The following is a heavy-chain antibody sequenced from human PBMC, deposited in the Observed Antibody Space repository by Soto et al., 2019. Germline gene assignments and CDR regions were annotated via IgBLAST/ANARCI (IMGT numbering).Heavy chain of an antibody. D-gene: IGHD6-13*01. V-gene: IGHV5-51*01. CDR1: GYSFTSYW. Sequence: GESLKISCKGSGYSFTSYWIGWVRQVPGKGLEWMGIIYPGDSDTRYSPSFQGQVTISADKSISTAYLQWSSLKASDTAMYYCARRGIASAGYYYYGMDVWGQGTTVTVSS. CDR2: IYPGDSDT. J-gene: IGHJ6*02. CDR3: ARRGIASAGYYYYGMDV.